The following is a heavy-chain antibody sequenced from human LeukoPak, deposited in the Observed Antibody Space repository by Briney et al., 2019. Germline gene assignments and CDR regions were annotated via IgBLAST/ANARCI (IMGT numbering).Heavy chain of an antibody. V-gene: IGHV3-30*03. J-gene: IGHJ3*02. D-gene: IGHD3-3*01. CDR3: ARPVHDFWSGYSSVQGAFDI. CDR2: ISYDGSNK. Sequence: GGSLRLSCAASGFTFSSYGMHWVRQAPGKGLEWVAVISYDGSNKYYADSVKGRFTISRDNSKNTLYLQMNSLRAEDTAVYYCARPVHDFWSGYSSVQGAFDIWGQGTMVTVSS. CDR1: GFTFSSYG.